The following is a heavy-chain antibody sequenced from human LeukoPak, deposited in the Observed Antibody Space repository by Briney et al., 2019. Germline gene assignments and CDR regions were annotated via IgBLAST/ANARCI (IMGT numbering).Heavy chain of an antibody. CDR1: GFTFSSYA. D-gene: IGHD1-26*01. J-gene: IGHJ4*02. V-gene: IGHV3-23*01. Sequence: PGGSLRLSCAASGFTFSSYAMSWVRQAPGKGLEWVSAISGSGGSTYYADSVKGRFTISRDNSKNSLYLQMNSLRAEDTAVYYCARDELHSRPAAFDYWGQGTLVTVSS. CDR2: ISGSGGST. CDR3: ARDELHSRPAAFDY.